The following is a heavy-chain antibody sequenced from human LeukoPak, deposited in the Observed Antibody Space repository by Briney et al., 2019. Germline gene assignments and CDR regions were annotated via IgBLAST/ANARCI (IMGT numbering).Heavy chain of an antibody. V-gene: IGHV3-48*03. J-gene: IGHJ5*02. D-gene: IGHD2-15*01. Sequence: GGSLRLSCAASGFTFSSYEMNWVRQAPGKGLEWVSYISSSGSTIYYADSVKGRFIISRDNAKNSLYLQMNSLRAEDTAVYYCARDLGYCSGGSCFYWFDPWGQGTLVTVSS. CDR1: GFTFSSYE. CDR2: ISSSGSTI. CDR3: ARDLGYCSGGSCFYWFDP.